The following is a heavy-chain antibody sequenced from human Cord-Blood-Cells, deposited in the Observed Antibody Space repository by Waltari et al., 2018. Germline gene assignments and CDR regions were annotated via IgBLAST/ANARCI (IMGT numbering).Heavy chain of an antibody. CDR2: IIPIFGTA. CDR3: ARDRDSNYDYYYYYGMDV. Sequence: QVQLVQSGTEVKQPGPSVKLSCTASVGTCSTYAISWLRRCPGQGLEWMGGIIPIFGTANYAQKFQGRVTITADKSTSTAYMELSSLRSEDTAVYYCARDRDSNYDYYYYYGMDVWGQGTTVTVSS. V-gene: IGHV1-69*14. J-gene: IGHJ6*02. CDR1: VGTCSTYA. D-gene: IGHD4-4*01.